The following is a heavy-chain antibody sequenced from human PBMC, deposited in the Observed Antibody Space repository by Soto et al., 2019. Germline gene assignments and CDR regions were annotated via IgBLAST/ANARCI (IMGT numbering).Heavy chain of an antibody. CDR3: ARDNEYSEDYYDSSGNPDY. V-gene: IGHV3-30-3*01. D-gene: IGHD3-22*01. J-gene: IGHJ4*02. Sequence: QAQLVESGGGVVQPGRSLRLSCAASGFTFSSYAMHWVRQAPRKGLEWVAVISYDGSNKYYADSVKGRFTISRDNSKNTLYLQMNSLRAEDTAVYYCARDNEYSEDYYDSSGNPDYWGQGTLVTVSS. CDR1: GFTFSSYA. CDR2: ISYDGSNK.